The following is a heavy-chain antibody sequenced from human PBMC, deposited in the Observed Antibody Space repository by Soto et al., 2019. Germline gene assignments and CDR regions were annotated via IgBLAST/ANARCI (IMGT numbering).Heavy chain of an antibody. Sequence: PGGSLRLSCAASGFTFSSYAMSWVRQAPGKGLEWVSAISGSGGSTYYADSVKGRFTISRDNSKNTLYLQMNSLRAEDTAVYYCAKERDGIVLVPAATVFDYWGQGTLVTVSS. CDR3: AKERDGIVLVPAATVFDY. CDR1: GFTFSSYA. CDR2: ISGSGGST. V-gene: IGHV3-23*01. D-gene: IGHD2-2*01. J-gene: IGHJ4*02.